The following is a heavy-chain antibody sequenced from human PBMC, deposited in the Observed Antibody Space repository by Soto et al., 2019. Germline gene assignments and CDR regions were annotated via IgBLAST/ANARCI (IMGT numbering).Heavy chain of an antibody. Sequence: GGSLRLSCAASGFTFSSYAMSWVRQAPGKGLEWVSAISGSGGSTYYADSVKGRFTISRDNSKNTLYLQMNSLRAEDTAVYYCAKGSYYGSGSYRGYYFDYWGQGTLVTVSS. CDR3: AKGSYYGSGSYRGYYFDY. D-gene: IGHD3-10*01. V-gene: IGHV3-23*01. CDR2: ISGSGGST. J-gene: IGHJ4*02. CDR1: GFTFSSYA.